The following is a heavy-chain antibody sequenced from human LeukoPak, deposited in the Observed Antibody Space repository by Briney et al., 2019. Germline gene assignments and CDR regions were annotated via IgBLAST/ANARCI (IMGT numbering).Heavy chain of an antibody. CDR1: GYTFIAFY. D-gene: IGHD1-14*01. CDR3: ARDMTGGIWARATSFDH. Sequence: GASVKVSCKTSGYTFIAFYMHWVRQAPGQGPEWMGWINPDSGGSEYVQKCQGRVPFTSDTSSTTIYMEVRSLKSDDTAVYYCARDMTGGIWARATSFDHWGQGTLVTVSS. CDR2: INPDSGGS. J-gene: IGHJ4*02. V-gene: IGHV1-2*02.